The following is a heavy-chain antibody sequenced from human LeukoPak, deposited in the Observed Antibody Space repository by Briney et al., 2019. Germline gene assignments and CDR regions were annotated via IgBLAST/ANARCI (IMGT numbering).Heavy chain of an antibody. CDR2: INPSGGST. V-gene: IGHV1-46*01. Sequence: ASVTVSCTASGYTFTSYYMHWVRQAPGQGLEWMGIINPSGGSTSYAQKFQGRVTMTRDTSTSTVYMELSSLRSEDTAVYYCAREGSNWGGLRGYYYYGMDVWGQGTTVTVSS. CDR1: GYTFTSYY. D-gene: IGHD7-27*01. CDR3: AREGSNWGGLRGYYYYGMDV. J-gene: IGHJ6*02.